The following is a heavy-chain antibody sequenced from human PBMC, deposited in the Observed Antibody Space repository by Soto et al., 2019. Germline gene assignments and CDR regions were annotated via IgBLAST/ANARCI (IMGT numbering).Heavy chain of an antibody. D-gene: IGHD6-19*01. J-gene: IGHJ3*01. Sequence: EVQLVQSGAEVKNPGESLRISCQGSGYSFTKFWISWVRQMPGQGLEWMGQIDPDDSHTDYSPSFQGHVTLSGDKSISSVYLEWSSLKATDSGTYYCARHGAVASDIEVTGSDAFNVWGQGTVVTVSS. V-gene: IGHV5-10-1*03. CDR3: ARHGAVASDIEVTGSDAFNV. CDR2: IDPDDSHT. CDR1: GYSFTKFW.